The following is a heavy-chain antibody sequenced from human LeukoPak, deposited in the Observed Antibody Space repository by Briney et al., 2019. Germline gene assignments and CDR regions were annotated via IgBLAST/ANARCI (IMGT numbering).Heavy chain of an antibody. V-gene: IGHV1-2*06. D-gene: IGHD6-13*01. CDR2: INPNSGGT. CDR1: GYTFTGYY. J-gene: IGHJ4*02. CDR3: ARGGYSSSWYYFDY. Sequence: ASVKVSCKASGYTFTGYYTHWVRQAPGQGLEWMGRINPNSGGTNYAQKFQGRVTMTRDTSISTAYMELSRLRSDDTAVYYCARGGYSSSWYYFDYWGQGTLVTVSS.